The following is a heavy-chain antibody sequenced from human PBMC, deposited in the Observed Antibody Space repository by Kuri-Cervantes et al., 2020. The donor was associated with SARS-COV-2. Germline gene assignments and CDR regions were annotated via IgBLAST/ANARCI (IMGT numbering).Heavy chain of an antibody. CDR2: IYTSGST. V-gene: IGHV4-4*07. CDR1: GGSISSYY. Sequence: ESLKISCTVSGGSISSYYWSWIRQPAGKGLEWIGRIYTSGSTNYNPSLKSRVTMSVDTSKNQFSLKLSSVTAADTAVYYCARGFWSSGWYFYYYMDVWGKGTTVTVSS. J-gene: IGHJ6*03. D-gene: IGHD6-19*01. CDR3: ARGFWSSGWYFYYYMDV.